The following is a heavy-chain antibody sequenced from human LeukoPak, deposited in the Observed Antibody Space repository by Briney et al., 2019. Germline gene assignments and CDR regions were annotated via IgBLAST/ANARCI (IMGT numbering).Heavy chain of an antibody. CDR2: LNHSGST. D-gene: IGHD2-2*01. CDR3: ARVICSTSFSFSSTPNWFDP. CDR1: GGSFCGYY. J-gene: IGHJ5*02. V-gene: IGHV4-34*01. Sequence: SETLSLTCAVYGGSFCGYYWRWLRQPPGKGREWMGELNHSGSTNYNPSLKSRDTISVDTSKNHSSLKLSSLTAADTAVYDCARVICSTSFSFSSTPNWFDPGGQGTLVTVSA.